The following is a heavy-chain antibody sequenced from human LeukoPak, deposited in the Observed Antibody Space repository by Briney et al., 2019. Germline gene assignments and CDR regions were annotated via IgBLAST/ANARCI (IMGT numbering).Heavy chain of an antibody. Sequence: GGSLRLSCAASGFTFSSYEMNWVRQAPGKGLEWVSYISSSGSTIYYADSVKGRFTISRDNAKNSLYLQMNSLRAEDTAVHYCARLPRGMITFGGVIGGYGMDVWGQGTTVTVSS. V-gene: IGHV3-48*03. J-gene: IGHJ6*02. D-gene: IGHD3-16*02. CDR3: ARLPRGMITFGGVIGGYGMDV. CDR2: ISSSGSTI. CDR1: GFTFSSYE.